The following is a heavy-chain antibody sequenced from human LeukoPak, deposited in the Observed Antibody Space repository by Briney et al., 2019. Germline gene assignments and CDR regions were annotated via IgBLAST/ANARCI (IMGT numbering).Heavy chain of an antibody. V-gene: IGHV1-46*01. CDR3: ARLARYSSSPISPLYYYYYMDV. Sequence: ASVKVSCKASGYTFISYSMHWVRQAPGQGLEWMGIIDPSGGSTSYAQKFQGRVTMTRDMSTSTVYMGLSSLRSEDTALYYCARLARYSSSPISPLYYYYYMDVWGKGTTVTVSS. J-gene: IGHJ6*03. CDR1: GYTFISYS. CDR2: IDPSGGST. D-gene: IGHD6-6*01.